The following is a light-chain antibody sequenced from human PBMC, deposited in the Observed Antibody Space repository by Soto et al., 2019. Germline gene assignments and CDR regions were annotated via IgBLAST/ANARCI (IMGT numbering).Light chain of an antibody. Sequence: QSALTQPASVSGSPGQSITISCTGTSSDVGGYNYGSWYQQHPGKAPKLMIYDVSNRPSGVSNRFSGSKSGNTASLTISGLQAEDEADYYCSSYTSSSTPRVFGTGTKVTVL. CDR1: SSDVGGYNY. J-gene: IGLJ1*01. CDR2: DVS. V-gene: IGLV2-14*01. CDR3: SSYTSSSTPRV.